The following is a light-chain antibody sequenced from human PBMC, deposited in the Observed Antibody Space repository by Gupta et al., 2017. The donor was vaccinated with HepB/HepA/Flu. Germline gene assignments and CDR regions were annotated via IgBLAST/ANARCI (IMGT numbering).Light chain of an antibody. J-gene: IGLJ2*01. CDR2: ETN. Sequence: QSVLTQPPSVSAAPGQKVTISCSGSNSNIGNNYMSWYQQLPGTAPKPLIYETNKRFSGIPDRFSGSKAGTSATLDITALQTGDEADDYCDTWDNDRNTVVFGGGTTLTVL. CDR1: NSNIGNNY. CDR3: DTWDNDRNTVV. V-gene: IGLV1-51*01.